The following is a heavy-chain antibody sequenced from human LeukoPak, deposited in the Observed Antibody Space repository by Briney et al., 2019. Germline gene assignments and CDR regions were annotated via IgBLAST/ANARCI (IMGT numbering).Heavy chain of an antibody. CDR3: AKAVAVAGKGYWYFDL. J-gene: IGHJ2*01. Sequence: GGSLRLSCAASGFTFDDYAMHWVRQAPGKGLEWASGVSWNSGSIGYADSVKGRFTISRDNGKNSLYLQMNSLRAEDTALYYCAKAVAVAGKGYWYFDLWGRGTLVTVSS. CDR2: VSWNSGSI. V-gene: IGHV3-9*01. CDR1: GFTFDDYA. D-gene: IGHD6-19*01.